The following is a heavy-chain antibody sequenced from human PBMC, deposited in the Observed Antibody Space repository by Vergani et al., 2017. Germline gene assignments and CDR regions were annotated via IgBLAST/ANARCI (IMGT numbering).Heavy chain of an antibody. CDR3: AKDGSDILTGPYGVDV. CDR2: IRYDGSNK. D-gene: IGHD3-9*01. V-gene: IGHV3-30*02. J-gene: IGHJ6*02. Sequence: QVQLVESGGGVVQPGGSLRLSCAASGFTFSSYGMHWVRQAPGKGLEWVAFIRYDGSNKYYADSVKGRFTISRDNSKNTLYLQMNSLRAEDTAVYYCAKDGSDILTGPYGVDVWGQGTAVTVSS. CDR1: GFTFSSYG.